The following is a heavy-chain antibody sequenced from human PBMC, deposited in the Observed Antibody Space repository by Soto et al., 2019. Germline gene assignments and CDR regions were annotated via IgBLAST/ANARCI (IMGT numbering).Heavy chain of an antibody. Sequence: EVQLVESGGGIVQPGGSLRLSCVASGFTFSTYWMHWFRQAPGKGLVWVSRIRGDGNDANYADSVRGRFSISRDNAKSTLYLQMNSLRAEDTAVYYCAGDLVSGSGSLGHWGQGTLVTVSS. V-gene: IGHV3-74*01. D-gene: IGHD3-10*01. J-gene: IGHJ4*02. CDR2: IRGDGNDA. CDR1: GFTFSTYW. CDR3: AGDLVSGSGSLGH.